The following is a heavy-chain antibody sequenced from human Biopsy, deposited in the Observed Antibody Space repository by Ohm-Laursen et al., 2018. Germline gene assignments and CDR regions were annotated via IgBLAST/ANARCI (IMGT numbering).Heavy chain of an antibody. CDR3: ARGIVEVPTSTRWFDP. J-gene: IGHJ5*02. D-gene: IGHD2-2*01. CDR2: ISSDGSTT. V-gene: IGHV3-74*03. Sequence: SLRLSCTASGFTFSWFWKNWVRQAPGRGLVWVSRISSDGSTTEYADFVKGRFTISRDNAKSTLYLQMNSLTAEDAAVYYCARGIVEVPTSTRWFDPWGQGTLVTVSS. CDR1: GFTFSWFW.